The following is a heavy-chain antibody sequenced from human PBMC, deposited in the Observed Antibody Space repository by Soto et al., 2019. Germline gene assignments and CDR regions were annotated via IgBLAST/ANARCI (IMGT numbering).Heavy chain of an antibody. D-gene: IGHD3-9*01. CDR2: IYYSGST. J-gene: IGHJ6*02. CDR3: ARGPSYDIQMRVYYYYGMDV. Sequence: SETLSLTCTVSGGSISSYYWSWIRQPPGKGLEWIGYIYYSGSTNYNPSLKSRVTISVDTSKNQFFLKLSSLRSEDTAVYYCARGPSYDIQMRVYYYYGMDVWGQGTTVTVSS. V-gene: IGHV4-59*01. CDR1: GGSISSYY.